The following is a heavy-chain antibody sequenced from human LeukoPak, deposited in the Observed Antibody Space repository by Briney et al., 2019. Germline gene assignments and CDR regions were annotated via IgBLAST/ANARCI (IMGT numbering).Heavy chain of an antibody. J-gene: IGHJ3*02. CDR2: IIPIFGTA. V-gene: IGHV1-69*06. Sequence: SVRVSCKASGGTFSIYAIRCVRQGPGEGLEWMGGIIPIFGTANSTQTFQGRVTITADKSTSTAYMNLGSLRAEDTAVYYCARQLSSGYYFLGAFDIWGQGTMVTVSS. CDR1: GGTFSIYA. CDR3: ARQLSSGYYFLGAFDI. D-gene: IGHD3-22*01.